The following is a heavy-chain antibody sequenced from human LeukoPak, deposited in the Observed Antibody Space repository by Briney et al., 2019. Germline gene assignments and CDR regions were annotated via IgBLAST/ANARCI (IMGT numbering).Heavy chain of an antibody. J-gene: IGHJ5*02. V-gene: IGHV3-23*01. CDR1: GFTFSSYA. CDR2: ISGSGSNT. Sequence: GGSLRLSCAASGFTFSSYAMSWVRQAPGKGLEWVSDISGSGSNTYYADSVKGRFTISRDNSKNTLYLQMNSLRVEDTAVYYCAKKYSTGLDPWGQETLVTVSS. CDR3: AKKYSTGLDP. D-gene: IGHD1-26*01.